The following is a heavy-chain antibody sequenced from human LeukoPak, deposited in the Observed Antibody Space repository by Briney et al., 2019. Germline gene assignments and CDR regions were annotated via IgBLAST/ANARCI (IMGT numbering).Heavy chain of an antibody. CDR2: VSYTGST. Sequence: PSETLSLTCTVSGSSISFYYWSWIRQPPGKGLEGIGYVSYTGSTNYNPSLKSRVTISVDTSKSQFSLKLSSVTAADTAVYYCARNIYSGYDYYFDYWGQGTLVTVSS. CDR1: GSSISFYY. CDR3: ARNIYSGYDYYFDY. J-gene: IGHJ4*02. V-gene: IGHV4-59*08. D-gene: IGHD5-12*01.